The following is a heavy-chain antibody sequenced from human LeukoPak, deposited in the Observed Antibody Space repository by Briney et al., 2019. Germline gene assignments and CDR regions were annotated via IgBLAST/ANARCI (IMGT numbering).Heavy chain of an antibody. V-gene: IGHV3-30-3*01. J-gene: IGHJ4*02. CDR1: GFTFSSYA. CDR3: ASGAYDFWSGYSYFDY. CDR2: ISYDGSNK. Sequence: PGRSLRLSCAASGFTFSSYAMHWVRQAPGKGLEWVAVISYDGSNKYYADSVKGRFTISRDNSKNTQYLQMNSLRAEDTAVYYCASGAYDFWSGYSYFDYWGQGTLVTVSS. D-gene: IGHD3-3*01.